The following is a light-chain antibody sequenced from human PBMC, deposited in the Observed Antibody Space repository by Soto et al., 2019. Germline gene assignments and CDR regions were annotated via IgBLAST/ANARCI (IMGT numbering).Light chain of an antibody. Sequence: VLTQPAYVSGSPGQSITIACTGTSSDVGGYNYVSWYQQYPGKAPRLVISDVSNRPSGVSNRFSGSKSGNSASLTISGLQAEDEADYYCSSYTSSSTYVFGTGTKVTVL. CDR3: SSYTSSSTYV. J-gene: IGLJ1*01. CDR1: SSDVGGYNY. CDR2: DVS. V-gene: IGLV2-14*01.